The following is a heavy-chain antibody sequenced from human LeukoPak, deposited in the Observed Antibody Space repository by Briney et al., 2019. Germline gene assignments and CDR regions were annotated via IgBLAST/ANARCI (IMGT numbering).Heavy chain of an antibody. CDR3: ARDGGYGSGSYYPYYFDY. Sequence: PGGSLRLSCAASGFTFSSYAMHWVRQAPGKGLEWVAVISYDGSNKYYADSVKGRFTISRDNSKNTLYLQMNSLRAEDTAVYYCARDGGYGSGSYYPYYFDYWGQGTLVTVSS. V-gene: IGHV3-30-3*01. J-gene: IGHJ4*02. CDR2: ISYDGSNK. D-gene: IGHD3-10*01. CDR1: GFTFSSYA.